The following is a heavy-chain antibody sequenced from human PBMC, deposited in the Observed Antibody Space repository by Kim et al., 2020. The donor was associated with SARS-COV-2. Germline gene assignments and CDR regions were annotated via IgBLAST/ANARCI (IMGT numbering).Heavy chain of an antibody. V-gene: IGHV1-69*13. J-gene: IGHJ4*02. D-gene: IGHD3-3*01. Sequence: SVKVSCKASGGTFSSYAISWVRQAPGQGLEWMGGIIPIFGIANYAQKFQGRVTITADESTSTAYMELSSLRSEDTAVYYCARARGPGEYDFWSGYFDYWGQGTLVTVSS. CDR1: GGTFSSYA. CDR2: IIPIFGIA. CDR3: ARARGPGEYDFWSGYFDY.